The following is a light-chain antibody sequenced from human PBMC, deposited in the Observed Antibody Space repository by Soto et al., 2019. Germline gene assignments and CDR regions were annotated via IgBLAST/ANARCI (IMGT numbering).Light chain of an antibody. V-gene: IGLV1-40*01. CDR1: NSNIGANYN. J-gene: IGLJ1*01. CDR2: ANS. Sequence: QSVLTQPPSVSGGPGQRVTISCTGNNSNIGANYNVHWYQQLPGAAPKLLIYANSNRPSGVPDRFSGSKSGTSASLAITGLQAEDEADYYCQSYDNILRMSGQSYYSSLGGKVFGPGSKVRVL. CDR3: QSYDNILRMSGQSYYSSLGGKV.